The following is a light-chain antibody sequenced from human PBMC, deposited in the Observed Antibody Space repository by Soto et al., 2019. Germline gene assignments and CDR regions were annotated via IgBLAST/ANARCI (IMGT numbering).Light chain of an antibody. CDR2: GAS. V-gene: IGKV1-9*01. J-gene: IGKJ1*01. CDR1: QGIINY. CDR3: QQYTNTNNPWM. Sequence: IQLTQSPSSLSASVGDRVTITCRASQGIINYLAWYQQKPGKAPKLLIYGASTLQSGVPSRFGGSGSGTDFTLIISGLQPEDSATYYCQQYTNTNNPWMFGQGTKVEI.